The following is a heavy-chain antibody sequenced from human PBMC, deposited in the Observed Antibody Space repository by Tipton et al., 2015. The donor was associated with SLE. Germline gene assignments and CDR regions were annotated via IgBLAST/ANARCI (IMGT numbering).Heavy chain of an antibody. V-gene: IGHV4-34*01. CDR3: ARTRLIGYGMDV. Sequence: LRLSCAVYGGSFSGYYWSWIRQPPGKGLEWIGEINHSGSTYYNPSLKSRVTISVDTSKNQFSLKLSSVTAADTAVYYCARTRLIGYGMDVWGQGTTVTVSS. CDR1: GGSFSGYY. D-gene: IGHD3-22*01. J-gene: IGHJ6*02. CDR2: INHSGST.